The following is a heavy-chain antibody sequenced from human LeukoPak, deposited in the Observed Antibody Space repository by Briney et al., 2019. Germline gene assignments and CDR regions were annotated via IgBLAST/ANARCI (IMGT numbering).Heavy chain of an antibody. CDR2: IYYTGST. V-gene: IGHV4-59*02. D-gene: IGHD1-26*01. J-gene: IGHJ4*02. CDR1: GGSVSRYY. CDR3: ARLRIVGATIFDY. Sequence: PSETLALTCTVSGGSVSRYYWSWIRQPPGKGLEWIGYIYYTGSTNYNPSLKSRVTISVDTTKNQFSLKLSSVTAADTAVYYCARLRIVGATIFDYWGQGTLVTVSS.